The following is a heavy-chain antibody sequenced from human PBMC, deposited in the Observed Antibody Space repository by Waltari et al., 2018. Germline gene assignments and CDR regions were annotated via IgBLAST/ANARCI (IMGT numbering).Heavy chain of an antibody. J-gene: IGHJ4*02. CDR1: GSSISRGYY. D-gene: IGHD6-19*01. V-gene: IGHV4-38-2*01. CDR2: IYQSGST. CDR3: ASSEMAAGRFDY. Sequence: QVQLQESGPGLVKPSETLSLTCAVSGSSISRGYYWGWIRQPPGKGLEWIGSIYQSGSTYYNPSLKSRVTISVDTSKNQFSLKLSSVTAADTAVYYCASSEMAAGRFDYWGQGTLVTVSS.